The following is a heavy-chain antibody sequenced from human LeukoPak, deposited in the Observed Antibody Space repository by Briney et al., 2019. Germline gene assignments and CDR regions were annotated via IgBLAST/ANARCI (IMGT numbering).Heavy chain of an antibody. CDR3: AKRGGILTGFPPYYYYYYMDV. V-gene: IGHV3-73*01. CDR2: IRSKANSYAT. J-gene: IGHJ6*03. Sequence: GGSLRLSCAASGFTFSGSAMHWVRQASGKGLEWVGRIRSKANSYATAYAASVKGRFTISRDDSKNTAYLQMNSLRAEDTAVYYCAKRGGILTGFPPYYYYYYMDVWGKGTTVTVSS. D-gene: IGHD3-9*01. CDR1: GFTFSGSA.